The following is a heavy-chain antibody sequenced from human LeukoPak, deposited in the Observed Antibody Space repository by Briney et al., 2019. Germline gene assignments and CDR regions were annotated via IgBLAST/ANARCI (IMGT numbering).Heavy chain of an antibody. Sequence: PSETLSLTCTVSGGPITSHFWSWIRQPPGEGLEWIGNFYHAGNSNLNPSLKSRATMSIDTSKNQFSLKLRSMTAADTAVYYCARDGPTSTAPFDYWGQGTLVTVSS. CDR3: ARDGPTSTAPFDY. CDR2: FYHAGNS. D-gene: IGHD1-26*01. V-gene: IGHV4-59*11. CDR1: GGPITSHF. J-gene: IGHJ4*02.